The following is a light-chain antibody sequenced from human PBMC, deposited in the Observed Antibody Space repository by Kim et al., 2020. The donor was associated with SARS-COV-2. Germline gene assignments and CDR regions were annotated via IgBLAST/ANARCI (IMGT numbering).Light chain of an antibody. V-gene: IGLV6-57*03. CDR2: QDT. Sequence: NFMLTQPHSVSESPGKTVTISCTRSSGNIATNYVQWYQQRPGSAPTTVIYQDTQRPSGVPDRFSGSIDSSSNSASLTIFGLKTEDEADYYCQSYDGGIGVFGGGTELTVL. CDR1: SGNIATNY. CDR3: QSYDGGIGV. J-gene: IGLJ3*02.